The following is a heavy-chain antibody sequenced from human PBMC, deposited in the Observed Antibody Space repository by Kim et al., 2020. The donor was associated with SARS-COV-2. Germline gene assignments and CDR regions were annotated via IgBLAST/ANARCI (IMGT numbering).Heavy chain of an antibody. D-gene: IGHD5-12*01. V-gene: IGHV3-11*03. Sequence: GGSLRLSCAASGFTFSDYYMSWIRQAPGKGLAWVSYISSSSSYTNYADSVKGRFTISRDNAKNSLYLQMNSLRAEDTAVYYCARQYSGYPPSGFDYWGQGTLVTVSS. CDR1: GFTFSDYY. J-gene: IGHJ4*02. CDR2: ISSSSSYT. CDR3: ARQYSGYPPSGFDY.